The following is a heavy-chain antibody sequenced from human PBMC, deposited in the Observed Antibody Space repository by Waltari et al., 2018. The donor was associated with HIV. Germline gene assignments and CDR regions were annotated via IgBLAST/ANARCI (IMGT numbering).Heavy chain of an antibody. CDR3: ARVSGEGLFDY. J-gene: IGHJ4*02. D-gene: IGHD5-12*01. CDR1: GGSISSYY. Sequence: QVQLQESGPGLVKPSETLSLTCTVSGGSISSYYWSWIRQPPGKGLEWIGYIYYSGSTNYNPSLKSRVTISVDTSKNQFSLKLSSVTAADTAVYYCARVSGEGLFDYWGQGTLVTVSS. CDR2: IYYSGST. V-gene: IGHV4-59*01.